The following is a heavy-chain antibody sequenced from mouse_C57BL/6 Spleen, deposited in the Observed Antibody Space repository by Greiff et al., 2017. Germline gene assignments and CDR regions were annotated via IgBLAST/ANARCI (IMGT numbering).Heavy chain of an antibody. Sequence: EVQLQQSGAELVRPGASVKLSCTASGFNIKDYYMHWVKQRPEQGLEWIGRIDPEDGDTEYAPKFQGKATMTADTSSNTAYLQLSSLTSEDTAVYYCTLIYYDPYFDYWGQGTTLTVSS. J-gene: IGHJ2*01. V-gene: IGHV14-1*01. CDR1: GFNIKDYY. CDR3: TLIYYDPYFDY. CDR2: IDPEDGDT. D-gene: IGHD2-4*01.